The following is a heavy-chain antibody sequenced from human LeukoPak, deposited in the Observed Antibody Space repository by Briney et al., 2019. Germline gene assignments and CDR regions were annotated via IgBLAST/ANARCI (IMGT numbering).Heavy chain of an antibody. V-gene: IGHV1-2*02. D-gene: IGHD3-3*01. Sequence: ASVKVSCKASRYTFTGYYMHWVRQAPGQGLEWMGWINPNSGGTNYAQKFQGRVTMTRDTSISTAYMELSRLRSDDTAVYYCARDLIFGVVNGMDVWGQGTTVTVSS. J-gene: IGHJ6*02. CDR1: RYTFTGYY. CDR3: ARDLIFGVVNGMDV. CDR2: INPNSGGT.